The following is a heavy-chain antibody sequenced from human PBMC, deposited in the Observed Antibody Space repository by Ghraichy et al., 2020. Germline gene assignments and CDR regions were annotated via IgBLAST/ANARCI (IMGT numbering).Heavy chain of an antibody. J-gene: IGHJ4*02. CDR3: ARGAAKTPLDYFDY. CDR2: INSDGSST. CDR1: GFTFSSYW. D-gene: IGHD4-23*01. V-gene: IGHV3-74*01. Sequence: GGSLRLSCAASGFTFSSYWMHWVRQAPGKGLVWVSRINSDGSSTSYADSVKGRFTISRDNAKNTLYLQMNSLRAEDTAVYYCARGAAKTPLDYFDYWGQGTLVTVSS.